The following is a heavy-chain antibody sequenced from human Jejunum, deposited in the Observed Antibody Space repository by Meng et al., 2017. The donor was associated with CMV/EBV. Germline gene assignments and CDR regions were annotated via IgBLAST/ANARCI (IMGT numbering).Heavy chain of an antibody. Sequence: QVTLQESGPGLVKPSETLSLTCTFSGGSITDYYWSWIRQPAGKRLEWIGRFYYTGSTNYNPSLENRVTMSLDTSKNRFSLNLSSVTAADTAVYYCARAAVDTGDFDLWGLGILVTVSS. J-gene: IGHJ4*02. CDR2: FYYTGST. CDR1: GGSITDYY. D-gene: IGHD6-25*01. V-gene: IGHV4-4*07. CDR3: ARAAVDTGDFDL.